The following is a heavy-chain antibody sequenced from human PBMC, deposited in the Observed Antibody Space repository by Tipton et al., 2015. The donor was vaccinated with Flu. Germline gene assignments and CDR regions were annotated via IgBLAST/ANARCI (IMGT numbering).Heavy chain of an antibody. Sequence: TLSLTCSVSGGSISSYFWSWIRQPPGKGLEWIGYIYYTGSTSYNPSLKSRVTISVDTSKNQFSLKLSSVTAADTAVYYCARGRGYSYGYYPSWGQGTLVTVSS. J-gene: IGHJ4*02. CDR1: GGSISSYF. CDR3: ARGRGYSYGYYPS. CDR2: IYYTGST. D-gene: IGHD5-18*01. V-gene: IGHV4-59*08.